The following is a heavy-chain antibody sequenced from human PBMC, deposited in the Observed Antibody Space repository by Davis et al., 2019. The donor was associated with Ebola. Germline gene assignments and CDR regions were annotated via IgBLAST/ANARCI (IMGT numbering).Heavy chain of an antibody. Sequence: GESLKISCAASGFTISNYWMHWVRQGPGQGLVWVSRINNDGSGTVYADSVKGRFTISRDNAKNTVYLQMNSLRTEDTAVYYCAGGPLGSLHYWGQGTLVTVSS. CDR1: GFTISNYW. CDR2: INNDGSGT. V-gene: IGHV3-74*01. J-gene: IGHJ4*02. CDR3: AGGPLGSLHY.